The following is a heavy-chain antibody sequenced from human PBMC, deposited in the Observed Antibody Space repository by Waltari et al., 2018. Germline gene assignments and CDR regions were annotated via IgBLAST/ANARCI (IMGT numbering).Heavy chain of an antibody. CDR3: ARSGSGWYMGDDAFDI. J-gene: IGHJ3*02. D-gene: IGHD6-19*01. V-gene: IGHV4-38-2*01. Sequence: QVQLQESGPGLVKPSETLSLTCAVSGYSISSGYYWGWIRQPPGKGLEWIGSIYHSGRTYYNPSLKSRVTISVDTSKNQFSLKRSSVTAADTAVYYCARSGSGWYMGDDAFDIWGQGTMVTVSS. CDR2: IYHSGRT. CDR1: GYSISSGYY.